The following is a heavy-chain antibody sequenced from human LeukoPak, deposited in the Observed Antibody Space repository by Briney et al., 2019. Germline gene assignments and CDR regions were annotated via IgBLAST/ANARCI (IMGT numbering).Heavy chain of an antibody. D-gene: IGHD3-10*01. CDR1: GFNFDDYA. CDR2: ISWKSDSV. V-gene: IGHV3-9*01. Sequence: GRSLRLSCGASGFNFDDYAMHWVRQAPGKGLEWVSGISWKSDSVAYADSVKGRFTISRDNAKKSLYLQMNSLRTDDTALYYCVKDIFNRDEVDAGSFHYWGQGTLVTVSS. CDR3: VKDIFNRDEVDAGSFHY. J-gene: IGHJ4*02.